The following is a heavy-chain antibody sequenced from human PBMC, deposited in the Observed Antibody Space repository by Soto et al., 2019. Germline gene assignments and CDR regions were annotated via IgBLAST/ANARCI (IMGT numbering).Heavy chain of an antibody. J-gene: IGHJ3*01. CDR1: GFTFSSSG. CDR3: ANHGGFDF. CDR2: ISVRGDYR. Sequence: EGQLLQSGGGLVQPGESLRVSCAASGFTFSSSGMSWVRQAPGKGLEWVSSISVRGDYRYYADSVKGRFTISRDNSKNTLYLQMNSLTAEDTAVYYCANHGGFDFWGLGTMVAVSS. V-gene: IGHV3-23*01. D-gene: IGHD4-17*01.